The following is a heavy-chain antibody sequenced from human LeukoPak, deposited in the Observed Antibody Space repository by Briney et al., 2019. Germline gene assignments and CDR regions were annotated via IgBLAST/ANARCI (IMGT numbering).Heavy chain of an antibody. V-gene: IGHV3-9*01. CDR1: GFTFDDYA. CDR2: ISWNSGSI. J-gene: IGHJ6*02. Sequence: PGGSLRLSCAASGFTFDDYAMHWVRQAPGKGLEWVSGISWNSGSIGYADSVRGRFTISRDNAKNSLYLQMNSLRAEDTAVYYCARVPGDCSGGSCYLGYYYGMDVWGQGTTVTVSS. D-gene: IGHD2-15*01. CDR3: ARVPGDCSGGSCYLGYYYGMDV.